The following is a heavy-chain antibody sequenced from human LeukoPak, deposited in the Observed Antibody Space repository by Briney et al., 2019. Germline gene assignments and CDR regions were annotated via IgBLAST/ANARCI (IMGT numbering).Heavy chain of an antibody. CDR2: ISAYNGNT. Sequence: ASVKVSCKASGYTFTGYYMHWVRQAPGQGLEWMGWISAYNGNTNYAQKLQGRVTMTTDTSTSTAYMELRSLRSDDTAVYYCARGVVRGVISDWGQGTLVTVSS. CDR3: ARGVVRGVISD. D-gene: IGHD3-10*01. J-gene: IGHJ4*02. CDR1: GYTFTGYY. V-gene: IGHV1-18*04.